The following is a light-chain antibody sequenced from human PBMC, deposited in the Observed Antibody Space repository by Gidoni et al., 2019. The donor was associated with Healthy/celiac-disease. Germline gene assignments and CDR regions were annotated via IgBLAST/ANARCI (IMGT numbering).Light chain of an antibody. CDR1: QSISSY. V-gene: IGKV1-39*01. Sequence: DIQMTQSPSSLSASVVDRVTITCRASQSISSYLNWYQQKPGKAPKLLIYAASSWESGVPARFSGSGSGKDFTLTISSLKPEDFAIYYCQQSNSTPRRTFGQGTRVE. CDR3: QQSNSTPRRT. CDR2: AAS. J-gene: IGKJ1*01.